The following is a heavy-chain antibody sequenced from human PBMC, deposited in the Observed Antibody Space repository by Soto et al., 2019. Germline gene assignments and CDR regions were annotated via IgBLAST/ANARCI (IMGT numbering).Heavy chain of an antibody. CDR2: FYYTGSA. J-gene: IGHJ6*02. D-gene: IGHD3-10*01. CDR3: ARAPIRGPREYYFGMDV. CDR1: GGSISSYY. Sequence: SETLSLTCTVSGGSISSYYWTWIRQPPGKGLEWIASFYYTGSADYNPSLKSRITGSVASSRTQFSLRLRSVTAADSAVYYCARAPIRGPREYYFGMDVWGQGATVTVSS. V-gene: IGHV4-59*01.